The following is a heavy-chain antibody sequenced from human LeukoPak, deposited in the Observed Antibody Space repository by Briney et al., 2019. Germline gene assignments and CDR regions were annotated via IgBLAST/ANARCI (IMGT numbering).Heavy chain of an antibody. D-gene: IGHD4-17*01. CDR2: INPNSGGT. CDR3: AKNMGYGDYWYFDL. Sequence: ASVKVSFKASGYTFIDYYIHWVRQAPGEGLEWMGWINPNSGGTNYAQKFQGRVIMTRDTSISTAYMELSRLNSDDTAVYYCAKNMGYGDYWYFDLWGRGTLVTVSS. V-gene: IGHV1-2*02. CDR1: GYTFIDYY. J-gene: IGHJ2*01.